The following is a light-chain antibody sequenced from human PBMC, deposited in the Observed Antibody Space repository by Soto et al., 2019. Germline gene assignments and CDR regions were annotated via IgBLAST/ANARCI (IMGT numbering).Light chain of an antibody. V-gene: IGLV2-14*01. J-gene: IGLJ1*01. CDR2: DVS. Sequence: QSALTQPGSVSGSPGQSIAISCTGTSSDVGGYNYVSWYQQYPGKAPKLMIYDVSNRPSGISNRFSGSKSGNTASLTISGLQAEDEADYYCSSYTSSSTLYVFGTGTKVTVL. CDR3: SSYTSSSTLYV. CDR1: SSDVGGYNY.